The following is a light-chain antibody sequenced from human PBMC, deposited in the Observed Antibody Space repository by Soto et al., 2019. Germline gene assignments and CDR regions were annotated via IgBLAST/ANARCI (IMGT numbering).Light chain of an antibody. Sequence: EIMMTQSPATLSVSPGERATLSCRASQSVSNNLAWYQQKPGQAPRLLIYYASTRATGVPARFSGSGSGTEFTLTISSLQSEDFAPYYCQQYNNWPPITFGQGTRLEIK. J-gene: IGKJ5*01. CDR3: QQYNNWPPIT. V-gene: IGKV3-15*01. CDR1: QSVSNN. CDR2: YAS.